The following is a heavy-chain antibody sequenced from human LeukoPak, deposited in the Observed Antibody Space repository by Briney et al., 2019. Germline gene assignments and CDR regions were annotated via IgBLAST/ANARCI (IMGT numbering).Heavy chain of an antibody. CDR1: GGSISSGDNY. V-gene: IGHV4-30-4*08. CDR3: ARGDLYSSSWYN. J-gene: IGHJ4*02. Sequence: PSETLSLTCTVSGGSISSGDNYWSWIRQPPGKGLEWIGYIYYSGSTYYNPSLKSRVTILVDTSKNQFSLKLSSMSAADTAVYYCARGDLYSSSWYNWGQGTLVTVSS. CDR2: IYYSGST. D-gene: IGHD6-13*01.